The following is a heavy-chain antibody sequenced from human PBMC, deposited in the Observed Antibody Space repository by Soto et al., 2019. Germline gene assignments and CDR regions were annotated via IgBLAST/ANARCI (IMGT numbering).Heavy chain of an antibody. Sequence: AAVKVSCKASGYTFTSYGISWVRQAPGQGLEWMGWISAYNGNTNYAQKLQGRVTMTTDTSTSTAYMELRSLRSDDTAVYYCASDLWGDAYYYYGMDVWGQGTTVTVYS. J-gene: IGHJ6*02. CDR2: ISAYNGNT. V-gene: IGHV1-18*04. D-gene: IGHD3-16*01. CDR3: ASDLWGDAYYYYGMDV. CDR1: GYTFTSYG.